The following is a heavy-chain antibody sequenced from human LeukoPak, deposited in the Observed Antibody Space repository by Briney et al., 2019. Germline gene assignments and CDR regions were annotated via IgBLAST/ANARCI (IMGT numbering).Heavy chain of an antibody. D-gene: IGHD3-16*01. V-gene: IGHV3-66*01. CDR3: AREPRNEGGTLYYFDY. CDR1: GFTVSSNY. Sequence: PGESLRLSCAASGFTVSSNYMSWVRQAPGKGLEWVSVIYSGGSTYYADSVKGRFTISRDNSKNTLYLQMNSLRAEDTAVYYCAREPRNEGGTLYYFDYWGQGTLVTVSS. J-gene: IGHJ4*02. CDR2: IYSGGST.